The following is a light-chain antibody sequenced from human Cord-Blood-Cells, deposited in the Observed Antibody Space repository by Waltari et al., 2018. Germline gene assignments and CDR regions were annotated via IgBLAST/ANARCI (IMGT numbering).Light chain of an antibody. V-gene: IGKV1-8*01. Sequence: AIRITQSPSSLSASTGDRVTITCRASQGISSDLAWYQQKPGKAPKLLIYAASTLESGVPSSFSGSGSGTDFTLTISCLQSEDFATYYCQQYYSYPPTFGPGTKVDIK. CDR2: AAS. CDR1: QGISSD. CDR3: QQYYSYPPT. J-gene: IGKJ3*01.